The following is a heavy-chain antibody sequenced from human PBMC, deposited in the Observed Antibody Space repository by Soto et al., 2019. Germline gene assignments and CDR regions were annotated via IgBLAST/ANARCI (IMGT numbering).Heavy chain of an antibody. CDR1: GFTFDDYA. J-gene: IGHJ6*02. CDR2: IGRNSCSI. V-gene: IGHV3-9*01. Sequence: PGGSLRLSCAASGFTFDDYAMHWVRQAPRKGLEGASGIGRNSCSIDYADSMSGRLPISRHTAKPSLYLQMTSLSAKDTALYYCAQGQGLLPFAGVIYYYSGMDVWGLGTTVTVSS. D-gene: IGHD3-22*01. CDR3: AQGQGLLPFAGVIYYYSGMDV.